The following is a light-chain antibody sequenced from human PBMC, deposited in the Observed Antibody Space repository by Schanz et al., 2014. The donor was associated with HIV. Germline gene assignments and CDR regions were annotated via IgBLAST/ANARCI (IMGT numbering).Light chain of an antibody. CDR1: SSDVGGYNY. Sequence: QSALTQPPSASGSPGQSVTISCTGTSSDVGGYNYVSWYQQHPGKAPKLMIYEVSKRPSGVPDRFSGSKSGNTASLTVSGLQAEDEADYYCAAWDDSLSGVVVFGGGTKLTVL. J-gene: IGLJ2*01. CDR3: AAWDDSLSGVVV. V-gene: IGLV2-8*01. CDR2: EVS.